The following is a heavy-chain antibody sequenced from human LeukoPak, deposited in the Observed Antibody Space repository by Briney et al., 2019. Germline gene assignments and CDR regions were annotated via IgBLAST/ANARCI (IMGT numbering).Heavy chain of an antibody. CDR1: GFTLTSYG. CDR3: AKEGRRNFGSGSYYEGNFMDV. CDR2: ISGSAGST. J-gene: IGHJ6*03. Sequence: GGSLRLSCPASGFTLTSYGMSWVRQAPGKGLEWVSGISGSAGSTHYADSVKGRFTISRDDSKNTLYLQMNRLRAEDTAVYYCAKEGRRNFGSGSYYEGNFMDVWGKGTTVTVSS. V-gene: IGHV3-23*01. D-gene: IGHD3-10*01.